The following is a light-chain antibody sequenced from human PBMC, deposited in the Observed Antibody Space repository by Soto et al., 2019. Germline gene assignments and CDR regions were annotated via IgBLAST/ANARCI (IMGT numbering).Light chain of an antibody. J-gene: IGKJ5*01. Sequence: EIVLTQSPGTLSLSPGERATLSCRASERLSSVYLAWYQQRPGQPPRLLIYGASSRATGTPDRISGGGSGTDFTLTISRLEPEDFAVYYCQHYVTSSITFGQGTRLEIK. CDR2: GAS. CDR3: QHYVTSSIT. V-gene: IGKV3-20*01. CDR1: ERLSSVY.